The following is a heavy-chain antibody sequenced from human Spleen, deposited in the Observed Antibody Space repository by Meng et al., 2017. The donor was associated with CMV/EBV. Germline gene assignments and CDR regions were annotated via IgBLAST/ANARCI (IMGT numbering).Heavy chain of an antibody. CDR1: GGTFSSYA. CDR2: IIPIFGTA. D-gene: IGHD3-22*01. V-gene: IGHV1-69*05. J-gene: IGHJ4*02. Sequence: SVKVSCKASGGTFSSYAISWVRQAPGQGLEWMGGIIPIFGTANYAQKFQGRVTITTDESTSTAYMELSSLRSEDTAVYYCARDRYKGSSGYSDWGQGTLVTVSS. CDR3: ARDRYKGSSGYSD.